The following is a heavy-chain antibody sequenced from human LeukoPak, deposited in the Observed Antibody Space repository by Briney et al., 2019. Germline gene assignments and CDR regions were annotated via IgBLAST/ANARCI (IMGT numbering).Heavy chain of an antibody. V-gene: IGHV3-53*01. CDR2: IHTNGNT. J-gene: IGHJ4*02. CDR1: GLIVSSNY. Sequence: GGSLRLSCAASGLIVSSNYMTWVRQAPGKGLEWVSIIHTNGNTYYADSVKGRFTISRDNSKNTLYLQMNSLRTEDTAVYYCVRDGVGAPPFDYWGQGVLVTVSS. D-gene: IGHD1-26*01. CDR3: VRDGVGAPPFDY.